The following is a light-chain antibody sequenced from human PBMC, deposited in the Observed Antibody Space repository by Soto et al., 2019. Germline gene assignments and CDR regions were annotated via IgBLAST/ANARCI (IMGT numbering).Light chain of an antibody. CDR1: QNINSW. CDR3: QQYNTYFPT. J-gene: IGKJ1*01. CDR2: KAS. Sequence: DIQMTQSPSTLSASVGDRVTITCRASQNINSWLAWYQQKPPKAPKLLIYKASTLESGVPSRFSGSESGTDFTLTINSLQPDDFATYYCQQYNTYFPTFGQGTKVEIK. V-gene: IGKV1-5*03.